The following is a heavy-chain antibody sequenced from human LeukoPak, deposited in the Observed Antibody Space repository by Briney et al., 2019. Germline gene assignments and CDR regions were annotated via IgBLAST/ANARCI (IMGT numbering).Heavy chain of an antibody. J-gene: IGHJ6*03. CDR2: IRYDGSNK. D-gene: IGHD5-12*01. CDR1: GFTFSSYW. Sequence: GGSLRLSCAASGFTFSSYWMSWVRQAPGKGLEWVAFIRYDGSNKYNADSVKGRFTISRDNSKNTLHLQMNSLRGEDTAVYYCAKDRAYIVATNYMDVWGKGTTVTVSS. CDR3: AKDRAYIVATNYMDV. V-gene: IGHV3-30*02.